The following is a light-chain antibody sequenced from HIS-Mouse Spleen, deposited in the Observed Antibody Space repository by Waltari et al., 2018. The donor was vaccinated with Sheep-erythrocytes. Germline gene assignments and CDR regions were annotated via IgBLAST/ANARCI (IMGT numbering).Light chain of an antibody. CDR1: QGISSA. Sequence: AIQLTQSPSSLSASVGDRVPNPCRASQGISSALAWYQQKPGKAPKLLIYDASRLESGVPSRFSGSESGTDFALTISSLQPEDFATYYCQQFNNDPRTFGQGTKVEIK. V-gene: IGKV1D-13*01. CDR3: QQFNNDPRT. CDR2: DAS. J-gene: IGKJ1*01.